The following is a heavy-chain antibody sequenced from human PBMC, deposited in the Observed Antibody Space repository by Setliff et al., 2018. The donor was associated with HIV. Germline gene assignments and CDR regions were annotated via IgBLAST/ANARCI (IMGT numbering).Heavy chain of an antibody. Sequence: PSETLSLTCTVSGGSISSYYWSWIRQPPGKGLEWIGSIYYSGSTNYNPSLKSRVTISADTSKNQFSLKLSSVTAADTAVYYCARDSRWLQFPYFDSWGQGTMVTVSS. D-gene: IGHD5-12*01. J-gene: IGHJ4*03. CDR2: IYYSGST. V-gene: IGHV4-59*12. CDR3: ARDSRWLQFPYFDS. CDR1: GGSISSYY.